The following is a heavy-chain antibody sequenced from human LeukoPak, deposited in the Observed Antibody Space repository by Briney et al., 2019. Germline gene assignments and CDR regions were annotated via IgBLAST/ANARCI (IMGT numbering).Heavy chain of an antibody. CDR1: GFTFSSYA. V-gene: IGHV3-23*01. J-gene: IGHJ4*02. D-gene: IGHD1-26*01. Sequence: GGSLRLSCAASGFTFSSYAMSWVRQAPGKGLEWVSALSGTGGSTYYADSVKGRFTISRDNSKNTLYLQMNSLRAEDTAVYYCAKDRSGSYTRWLYFDYWGQGTLVTVSS. CDR3: AKDRSGSYTRWLYFDY. CDR2: LSGTGGST.